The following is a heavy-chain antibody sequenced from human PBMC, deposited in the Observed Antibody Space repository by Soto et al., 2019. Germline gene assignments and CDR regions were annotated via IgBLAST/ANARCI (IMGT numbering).Heavy chain of an antibody. CDR2: INHSGST. D-gene: IGHD1-7*01. J-gene: IGHJ5*02. Sequence: SETLSLTCAVYGGSFSGYYWTWIRQPPGKGLEWIGEINHSGSTNYTPSLKSRVTISVDTSKNQFSLKLSSVTAADTAVYYCARELDLRQWSRFDPWGQGTLVTVSS. V-gene: IGHV4-34*01. CDR3: ARELDLRQWSRFDP. CDR1: GGSFSGYY.